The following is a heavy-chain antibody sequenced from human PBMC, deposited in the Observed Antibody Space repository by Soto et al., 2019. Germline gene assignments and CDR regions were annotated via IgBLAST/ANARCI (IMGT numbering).Heavy chain of an antibody. Sequence: RGSQRHSCAASGFTFISYAMHWVRQAPGKGLEWVAVISYDGSNKYYADSVKGRFTISRDNSKNTLYLQMNSLRAEDTAVYYCLGSSSRDYYYYGMDVWGQGTTVTVSS. CDR2: ISYDGSNK. J-gene: IGHJ6*02. CDR1: GFTFISYA. V-gene: IGHV3-30-3*01. D-gene: IGHD6-13*01. CDR3: LGSSSRDYYYYGMDV.